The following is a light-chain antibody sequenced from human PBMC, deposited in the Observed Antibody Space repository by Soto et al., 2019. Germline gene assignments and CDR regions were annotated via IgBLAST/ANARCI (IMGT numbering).Light chain of an antibody. CDR1: QSLTSDY. V-gene: IGKV3-20*01. CDR3: QQYQTSPPSYT. Sequence: EIVLTQSPGTLSLSPGERTTLSCRASQSLTSDYLAWYQQKSGQAPRLLIYGASSRAAGIPDRFSGSGSGTDFTLTISRLDPEDFAVYYCQQYQTSPPSYTFGQGTKLEI. J-gene: IGKJ2*01. CDR2: GAS.